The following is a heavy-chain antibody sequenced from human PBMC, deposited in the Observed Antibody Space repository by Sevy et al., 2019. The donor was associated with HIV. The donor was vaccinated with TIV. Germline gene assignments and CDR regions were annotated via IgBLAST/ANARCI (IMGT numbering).Heavy chain of an antibody. J-gene: IGHJ4*02. CDR2: ISTSSTYT. CDR3: ARVRYKYGSYYFDY. Sequence: GGSLRLSCSASGFTLSDYYMSWIRQAPGKGLEWVSYISTSSTYTNHADSVKGRFTISRDNANNSLYLQMNSLRAEDTAVYFCARVRYKYGSYYFDYWGQGTLVTVSS. D-gene: IGHD5-18*01. V-gene: IGHV3-11*06. CDR1: GFTLSDYY.